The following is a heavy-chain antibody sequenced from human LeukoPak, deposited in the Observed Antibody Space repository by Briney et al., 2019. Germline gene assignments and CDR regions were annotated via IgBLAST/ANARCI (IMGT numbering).Heavy chain of an antibody. CDR2: ISYDGSNK. Sequence: GGSLRLSCAASGFTFSSYAMHWVRQAPGKGLEWVAVISYDGSNKYYADSVKGRFTISRDNSKNTLYLQMNSLRAEDTAVYYCARDKVSQWFGEFDYWGQGTLVIVSS. V-gene: IGHV3-30*01. CDR3: ARDKVSQWFGEFDY. J-gene: IGHJ4*02. D-gene: IGHD3-10*01. CDR1: GFTFSSYA.